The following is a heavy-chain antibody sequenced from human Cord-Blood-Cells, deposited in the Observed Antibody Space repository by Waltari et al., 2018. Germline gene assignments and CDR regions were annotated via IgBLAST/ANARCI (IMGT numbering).Heavy chain of an antibody. V-gene: IGHV4-39*01. Sequence: QLQLQESGPGLVKPSETLSLTCTVSGGSISSSSYYWGWIRQPPGKGLEWIGSIYYRGSTYYNPSLNSRVTISVDTSKNQFSLKLSSVTAADTAVYYCARPSHKVSFYYYYGMDVWGQGTTVTVSS. J-gene: IGHJ6*02. CDR3: ARPSHKVSFYYYYGMDV. CDR1: GGSISSSSYY. CDR2: IYYRGST.